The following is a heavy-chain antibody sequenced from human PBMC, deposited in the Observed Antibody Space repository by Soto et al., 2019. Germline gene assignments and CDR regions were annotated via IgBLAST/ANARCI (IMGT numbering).Heavy chain of an antibody. J-gene: IGHJ4*02. CDR2: VSNDGITT. V-gene: IGHV3-30-3*01. CDR1: GFSFTSYA. D-gene: IGHD6-6*01. Sequence: QVQLVESGGGVVQPGRSLRLSCAASGFSFTSYALHWVRQAPGKGLEWLAVVSNDGITTFYTNSVKGRFTISRDNSENTVYLQIISLSVDDTAVYHCARSHTSSSGEALDYWGQGTLVTVSS. CDR3: ARSHTSSSGEALDY.